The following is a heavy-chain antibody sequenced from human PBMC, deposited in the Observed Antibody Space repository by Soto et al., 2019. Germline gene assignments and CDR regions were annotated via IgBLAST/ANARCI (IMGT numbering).Heavy chain of an antibody. CDR1: GDSIGSSRYY. J-gene: IGHJ5*02. D-gene: IGHD3-22*01. V-gene: IGHV4-39*01. CDR3: ARYIDTSQRPYFDH. CDR2: IYYDGTP. Sequence: PSETLSLTCTVSGDSIGSSRYYWAWVRRPPGKGLEWVGTIYYDGTPYYSPSLKTRLTMSVDTSKNQFSLNLRSILAADTAFSYCARYIDTSQRPYFDHWGQGALVTVSS.